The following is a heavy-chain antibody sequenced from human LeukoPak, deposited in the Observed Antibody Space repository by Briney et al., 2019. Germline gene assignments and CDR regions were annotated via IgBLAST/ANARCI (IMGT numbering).Heavy chain of an antibody. CDR1: GGSVSSGSYY. D-gene: IGHD5-24*01. Sequence: PSETLSLTCTVSGGSVSSGSYYWSWIRQPPGKGLEWIGYIYHSGSTNYNPSLKSRVTISVDTSKNQFSLKLSSVTAADTAVYYCAREGDGYNRNFDYWGQGTLVTVSS. CDR2: IYHSGST. V-gene: IGHV4-61*01. CDR3: AREGDGYNRNFDY. J-gene: IGHJ4*02.